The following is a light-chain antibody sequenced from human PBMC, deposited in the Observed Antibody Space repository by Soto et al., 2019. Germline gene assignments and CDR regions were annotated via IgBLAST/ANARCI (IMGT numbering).Light chain of an antibody. CDR3: QQYNNYPWT. CDR2: KAS. J-gene: IGKJ1*01. V-gene: IGKV1-5*03. Sequence: DIQMDHSTATLSASVENRVTITCRNSQSISSWLAWYQQKPGKAPKLLIYKASSLESGVPSRFSGSGSGTEFTLTISSLQPDDFATYYCQQYNNYPWTFGQGTKVDIK. CDR1: QSISSW.